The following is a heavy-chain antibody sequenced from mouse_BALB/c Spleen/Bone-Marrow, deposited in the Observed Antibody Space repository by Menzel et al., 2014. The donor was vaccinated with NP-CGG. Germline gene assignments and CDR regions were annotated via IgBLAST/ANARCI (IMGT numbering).Heavy chain of an antibody. D-gene: IGHD1-1*02. V-gene: IGHV7-3*02. CDR1: GFTFTDYY. Sequence: EVKLVESGGGLVQPGGSLRLSCATSGFTFTDYYMNWVRQPPGKALEWLGFIRNKANGYTTEYSASVKGRFTISRDNSQSILYLQMNTLRAEDSATYYCARDIWEIPLDYWGHGTPLTVSS. J-gene: IGHJ2*01. CDR2: IRNKANGYTT. CDR3: ARDIWEIPLDY.